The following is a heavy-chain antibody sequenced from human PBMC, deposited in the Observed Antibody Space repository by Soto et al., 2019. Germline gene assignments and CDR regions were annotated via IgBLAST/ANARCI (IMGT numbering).Heavy chain of an antibody. J-gene: IGHJ5*02. CDR3: VRDGTKTLRDWFDP. D-gene: IGHD1-1*01. Sequence: ASETLSLTCTVSGASISGFYWSWIRKSAGKGLEWIGRIYATGATDYNPSLKSRVMMSVDTSKKQFSLKLRSVTAADTAVYYCVRDGTKTLRDWFDPWGQGISVTVSS. V-gene: IGHV4-4*07. CDR1: GASISGFY. CDR2: IYATGAT.